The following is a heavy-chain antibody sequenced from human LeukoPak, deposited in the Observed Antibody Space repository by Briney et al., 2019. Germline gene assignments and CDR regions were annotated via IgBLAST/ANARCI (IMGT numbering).Heavy chain of an antibody. J-gene: IGHJ4*02. D-gene: IGHD5-12*01. V-gene: IGHV1-2*04. CDR2: INPNSGGT. CDR3: ARGGWYSGYVGVDY. Sequence: GASVKVSCKASGYTFTGYYMHWVRQAPGQGLEWMGWINPNSGGTNYAQKFQGWVTMTRDTSIGTAYMELSRLRSDDTAVYYCARGGWYSGYVGVDYWGQGTLVTVSS. CDR1: GYTFTGYY.